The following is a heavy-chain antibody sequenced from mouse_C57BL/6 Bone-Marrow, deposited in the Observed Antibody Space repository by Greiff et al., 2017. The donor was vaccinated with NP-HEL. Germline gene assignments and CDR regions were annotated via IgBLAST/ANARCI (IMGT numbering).Heavy chain of an antibody. Sequence: QVQLQQPGAELVKPGASVKLSCKASGYTFTSYWMHWVKQRPGQGLEWIGMIHPNSGSTNYNEKFKSKATLTVDKSSSTAYMQLSSLTSEDSAVYYCARSNCGSSRAYWGQGTLVTVSA. J-gene: IGHJ3*01. CDR2: IHPNSGST. V-gene: IGHV1-64*01. CDR3: ARSNCGSSRAY. CDR1: GYTFTSYW. D-gene: IGHD1-1*01.